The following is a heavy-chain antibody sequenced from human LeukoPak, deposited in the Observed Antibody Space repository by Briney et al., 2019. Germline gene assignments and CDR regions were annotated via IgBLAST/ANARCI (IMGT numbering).Heavy chain of an antibody. D-gene: IGHD5-18*01. V-gene: IGHV3-43*02. CDR3: AKDGTAMAGDAFDI. J-gene: IGHJ3*02. Sequence: VGSLCLSCAASGFTLDDYVMHWVGQAPGKGLEWVSLISAHVGSTYYADSVKGRFRISRDNRKNSLYLQMNSLRTEDTALYYCAKDGTAMAGDAFDIWGQGTVVTVSS. CDR1: GFTLDDYV. CDR2: ISAHVGST.